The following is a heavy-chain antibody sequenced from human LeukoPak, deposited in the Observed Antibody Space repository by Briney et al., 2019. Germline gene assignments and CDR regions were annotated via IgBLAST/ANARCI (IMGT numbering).Heavy chain of an antibody. CDR3: ARDHSGSYPNWFDP. Sequence: PGGSLRLSCAASGFTFSSYGMSWVRQAPGKGLEWVSAITGNGANTFYADSVKGRFTISRDNSKNTMYLQMNSLGAEDTALYYCARDHSGSYPNWFDPWGQGTLVTVSS. V-gene: IGHV3-23*01. D-gene: IGHD3-10*01. J-gene: IGHJ5*02. CDR2: ITGNGANT. CDR1: GFTFSSYG.